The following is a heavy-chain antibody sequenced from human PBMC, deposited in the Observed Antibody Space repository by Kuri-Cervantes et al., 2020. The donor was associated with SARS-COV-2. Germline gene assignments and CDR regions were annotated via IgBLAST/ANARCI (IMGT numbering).Heavy chain of an antibody. V-gene: IGHV4-30-2*01. Sequence: SCTVSGGSISSGGYYWSWIRQPPGKGLEWIGYIYHSGSTYYNPSLKSRVTISVDTSKNQFSLKLSSVTAADTAVYYCARDSLDCSSTSCYYYYMDVWGKGTTVTVSS. CDR2: IYHSGST. CDR1: GGSISSGGYY. CDR3: ARDSLDCSSTSCYYYYMDV. D-gene: IGHD2-2*01. J-gene: IGHJ6*03.